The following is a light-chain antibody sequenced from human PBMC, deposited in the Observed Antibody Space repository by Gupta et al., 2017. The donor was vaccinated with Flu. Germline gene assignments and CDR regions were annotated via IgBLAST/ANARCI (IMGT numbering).Light chain of an antibody. Sequence: DIQMTQSPSTLSASVGDRVTITCRASQSISSWLAWYQQKPGKAPKLLIYKASSLESGVPSRFGGSGSGTEFTLTISSLQPDDCATYYCQQYKGYPPTFGGGTRLEMK. V-gene: IGKV1-5*03. J-gene: IGKJ4*01. CDR3: QQYKGYPPT. CDR2: KAS. CDR1: QSISSW.